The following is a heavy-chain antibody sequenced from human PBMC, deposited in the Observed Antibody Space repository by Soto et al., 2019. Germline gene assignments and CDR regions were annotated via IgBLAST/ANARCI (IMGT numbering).Heavy chain of an antibody. CDR1: GYTFTSYG. Sequence: QVQLVQSGAEVKKPGASVKVSCKASGYTFTSYGISWVRQAPGQGLEWMGWISAYNGNTNYAQKLQGRVTMTTHTSTSKAYIQLSSLKSDDTAVFYCARAYYDFCSCYLLPKEYYMDFWGKGITVTVSS. CDR3: ARAYYDFCSCYLLPKEYYMDF. J-gene: IGHJ6*03. V-gene: IGHV1-18*01. CDR2: ISAYNGNT. D-gene: IGHD3-3*01.